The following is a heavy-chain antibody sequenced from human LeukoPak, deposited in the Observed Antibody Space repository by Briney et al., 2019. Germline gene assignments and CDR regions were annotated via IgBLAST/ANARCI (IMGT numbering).Heavy chain of an antibody. V-gene: IGHV4-4*02. J-gene: IGHJ4*02. D-gene: IGHD3-22*01. Sequence: SETLSLTCAVSGGSISSSNWWSWVRQPPGKGLEWIGEIYHSGSTNYNPSLKSRVTTSVDKSKNQFSLKLSSVTAADTAVYYCARNLNDSSGYYQYFDYWGQGTLVTVSS. CDR2: IYHSGST. CDR1: GGSISSSNW. CDR3: ARNLNDSSGYYQYFDY.